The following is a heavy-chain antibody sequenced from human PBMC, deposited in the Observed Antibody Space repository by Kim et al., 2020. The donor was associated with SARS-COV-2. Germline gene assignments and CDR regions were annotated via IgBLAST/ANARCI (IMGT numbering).Heavy chain of an antibody. Sequence: GGSLRLSCAASGFTFSSYGMHWVRQAPGKGLEWVAVISYDGSNKYYADSVKGRFTISRDNSKNTLYLQMNSLRAEDTAVYYCAKDSGYLDYWGQGTLVTVSS. CDR2: ISYDGSNK. J-gene: IGHJ4*02. V-gene: IGHV3-30*18. D-gene: IGHD2-15*01. CDR1: GFTFSSYG. CDR3: AKDSGYLDY.